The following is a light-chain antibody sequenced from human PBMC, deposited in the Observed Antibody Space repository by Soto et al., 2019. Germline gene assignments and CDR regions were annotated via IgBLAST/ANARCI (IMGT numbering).Light chain of an antibody. J-gene: IGLJ2*01. CDR2: GVS. CDR1: SSDVGGYNY. V-gene: IGLV2-14*01. CDR3: SSYTSSSTLV. Sequence: QAVVTQPASVSGSPGQSITISCTGTSSDVGGYNYVSWYQQHPGKAPKLMISGVSNRPSGVSDRFSGSKSDNTASLTISGLQAEDEADYYCSSYTSSSTLVFGGGTKVTVL.